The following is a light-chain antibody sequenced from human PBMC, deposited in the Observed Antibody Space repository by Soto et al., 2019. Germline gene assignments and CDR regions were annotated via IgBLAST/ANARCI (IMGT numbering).Light chain of an antibody. CDR1: SRDVGAYDF. V-gene: IGLV2-11*01. Sequence: QSALTQPRSVSGSPGQSVTISCTGTSRDVGAYDFVSWYRQHPGKGPELIMDDVTRRPSGVPDRFSGSKSGDTASLTISGLESEDEAEYHCSSYARTSTFAVFGAGTKLTVL. CDR2: DVT. CDR3: SSYARTSTFAV. J-gene: IGLJ3*02.